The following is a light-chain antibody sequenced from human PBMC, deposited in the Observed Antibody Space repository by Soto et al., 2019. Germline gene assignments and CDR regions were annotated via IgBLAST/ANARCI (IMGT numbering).Light chain of an antibody. CDR2: DVS. V-gene: IGLV2-14*03. J-gene: IGLJ1*01. CDR1: SSDVGNYNF. Sequence: QSVLTQPASVSGSPGQSIALSCTGTSSDVGNYNFVSWYQQHPGKAPKLMIYDVSNRPSGISNRFSGSKSGNTASLTISGLQAEDEADYYCCSYKTSSTYVFGTGTKVTVL. CDR3: CSYKTSSTYV.